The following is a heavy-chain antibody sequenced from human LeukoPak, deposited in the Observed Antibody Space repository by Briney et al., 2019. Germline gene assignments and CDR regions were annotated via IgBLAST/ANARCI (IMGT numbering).Heavy chain of an antibody. J-gene: IGHJ6*02. D-gene: IGHD3-22*01. CDR2: IIPMLSIT. Sequence: ASVKVSCKASGYTFTGYFIHWVRQAPGQGLEWMGRIIPMLSITNYAQKLQGRVTITADKSTNTAYMELSSLRSEDTAVYYCATYNVDYYDTSDGMDVWGQGTTVTVSS. V-gene: IGHV1-69*02. CDR1: GYTFTGYF. CDR3: ATYNVDYYDTSDGMDV.